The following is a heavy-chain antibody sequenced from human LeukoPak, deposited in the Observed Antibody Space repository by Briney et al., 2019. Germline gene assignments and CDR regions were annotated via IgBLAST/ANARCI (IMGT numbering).Heavy chain of an antibody. CDR1: GFTFSNYA. V-gene: IGHV3-23*01. D-gene: IGHD3-9*01. Sequence: GASLRLSCAASGFTFSNYAMSWVRQAPGNGLEWVSAITGSGGSTYYADSVKGRVTISRDNSKNTLYLQMNSLRAEDTAVYYCAKWGDYDVLTGYYVSDQWGQGTLVTVSS. J-gene: IGHJ5*02. CDR2: ITGSGGST. CDR3: AKWGDYDVLTGYYVSDQ.